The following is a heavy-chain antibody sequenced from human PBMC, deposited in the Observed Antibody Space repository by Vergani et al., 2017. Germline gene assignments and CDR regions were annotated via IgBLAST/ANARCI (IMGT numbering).Heavy chain of an antibody. CDR1: GFTFSDFW. J-gene: IGHJ3*02. V-gene: IGHV3-7*01. CDR2: IMPDVSAT. CDR3: AKSGFVGAFET. D-gene: IGHD6-6*01. Sequence: EVLLVESGGGLVKPGESLRLSCTASGFTFSDFWMTWVRQVPGKGLEWVANIMPDVSATMYADSLRGRFSISRDNAKNSLHLHMSSLRVEDTAVYFCAKSGFVGAFETWGQGTMVTVSS.